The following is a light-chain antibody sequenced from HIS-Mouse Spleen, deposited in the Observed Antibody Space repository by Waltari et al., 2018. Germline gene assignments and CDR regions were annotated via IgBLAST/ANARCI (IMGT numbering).Light chain of an antibody. J-gene: IGLJ2*01. V-gene: IGLV3-9*01. Sequence: SYELTQPLPVSVALGQTARITCGGNNTGGKNVHWYQQKPDQPPVLVIYRDSNRPSGIPELFSGSNSGNTATLTISRAQAGDEAYYYCQVWDSSTAVFGGGTKLTVL. CDR1: NTGGKN. CDR2: RDS. CDR3: QVWDSSTAV.